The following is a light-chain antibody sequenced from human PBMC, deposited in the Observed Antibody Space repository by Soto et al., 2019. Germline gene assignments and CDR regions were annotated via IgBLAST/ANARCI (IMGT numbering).Light chain of an antibody. CDR1: QSISSW. V-gene: IGKV1-5*03. CDR3: QQYNSDWT. Sequence: DIQMTQSPSTLSASVGDRVTITCRASQSISSWLAWYQQKPGKAPKLLIYKASSLESGVPSRFSGSGSGTEFPLTISSLQPDDFASYYCQQYNSDWTFGQGTKV. J-gene: IGKJ1*01. CDR2: KAS.